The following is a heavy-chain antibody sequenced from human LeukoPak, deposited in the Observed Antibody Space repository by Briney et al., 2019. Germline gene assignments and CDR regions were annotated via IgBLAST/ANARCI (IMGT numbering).Heavy chain of an antibody. CDR3: ARDLRVVVAATSVVPPGLYGMDV. CDR1: GFTFSSYR. D-gene: IGHD2-15*01. J-gene: IGHJ6*04. V-gene: IGHV3-21*01. Sequence: GGSLTLSCAASGFTFSSYRMNWVRQAPGKGLEWVSSICSSSSYIYYADSVKGRFTIPSDNATNSLYLQMNSPRAENTAGYYCARDLRVVVAATSVVPPGLYGMDVWGRGTTVTVSS. CDR2: ICSSSSYI.